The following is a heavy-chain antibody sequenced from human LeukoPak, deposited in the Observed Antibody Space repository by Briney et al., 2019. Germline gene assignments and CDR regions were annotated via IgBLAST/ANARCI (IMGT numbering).Heavy chain of an antibody. J-gene: IGHJ6*03. V-gene: IGHV1-2*02. CDR2: INPNSGGT. CDR1: GYTFTGYY. D-gene: IGHD5-18*01. CDR3: ARMRDTAYYYYYMDV. Sequence: EASVKVSCKASGYTFTGYYMHWVRQAPGQGLEWMGWINPNSGGTNYAQKFQGRVTMTRDTSISTAYMELSRLRSDDTAVYYCARMRDTAYYYYYMDVWAKGPRSPSP.